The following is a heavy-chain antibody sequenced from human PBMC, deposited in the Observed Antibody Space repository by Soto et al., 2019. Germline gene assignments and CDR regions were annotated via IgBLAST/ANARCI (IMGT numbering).Heavy chain of an antibody. Sequence: PGGSLGLSCVGSGFTFSNFSINWVRQAPGKGLEWVSSISSRSDIYYADSVKGRFTISRDNAKNSVSLQMNSLRAEDTAVYYCAREYTAWPLAYGLDVWGQGTTVAVSS. CDR1: GFTFSNFS. J-gene: IGHJ6*02. CDR2: ISSRSDI. CDR3: AREYTAWPLAYGLDV. V-gene: IGHV3-21*01. D-gene: IGHD2-2*02.